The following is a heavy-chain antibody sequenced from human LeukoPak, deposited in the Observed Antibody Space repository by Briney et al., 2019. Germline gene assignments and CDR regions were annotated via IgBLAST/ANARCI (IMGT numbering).Heavy chain of an antibody. Sequence: SGGSLRLSCAASGFTFSSYGMHWVRQAPGKGLEWVAVIWYDGSNKYYADSVKGRFTISRDNSKNTLYLQMNSLRAEDTAVYYCAKGPEWELRYFQHWGQGTLVTVSS. V-gene: IGHV3-33*06. J-gene: IGHJ1*01. CDR2: IWYDGSNK. CDR3: AKGPEWELRYFQH. CDR1: GFTFSSYG. D-gene: IGHD1-26*01.